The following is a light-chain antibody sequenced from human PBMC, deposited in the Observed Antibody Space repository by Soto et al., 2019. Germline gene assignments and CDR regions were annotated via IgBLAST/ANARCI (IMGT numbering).Light chain of an antibody. J-gene: IGKJ2*01. V-gene: IGKV3-11*01. Sequence: EIVLTQSPATLSLSPGERATLACMASQSVSSYLAWYQQKPGQAPRLLIYDASNRATGIPARFSGSGSGTDFTLTISSLAPEDFAVYYCHQRSNWPPYTVGNGTKVWIK. CDR2: DAS. CDR1: QSVSSY. CDR3: HQRSNWPPYT.